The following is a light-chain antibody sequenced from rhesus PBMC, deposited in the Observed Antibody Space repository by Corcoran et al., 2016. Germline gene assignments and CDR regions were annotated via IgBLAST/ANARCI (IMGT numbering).Light chain of an antibody. V-gene: IGKV3S9*01. CDR2: GAS. CDR1: QSVSSY. CDR3: QQYSNWPHS. J-gene: IGKJ2*01. Sequence: EIVMTQSPATLSLSPGERATLSCRASQSVSSYVAWYQQKPEQAPSLLIYGASSRATGIPDRFSGSGSGTDFTLTISSLEPEDFAVDYCQQYSNWPHSFGQGTKVEIK.